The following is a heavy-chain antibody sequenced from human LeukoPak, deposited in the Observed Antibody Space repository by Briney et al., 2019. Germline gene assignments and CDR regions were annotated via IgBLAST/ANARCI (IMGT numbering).Heavy chain of an antibody. Sequence: QAVGSLRLSCAASGFIFTNYFMSWVRQAPGKGLEWVASIKHDGSEKYYVDSVRGRFTISRDNTMNSLYLQMSSLRAEDTAVYYCATDRGWRTSGYYLYYFEYWGQGTLVTFSS. V-gene: IGHV3-7*01. J-gene: IGHJ4*02. D-gene: IGHD3-3*01. CDR3: ATDRGWRTSGYYLYYFEY. CDR2: IKHDGSEK. CDR1: GFIFTNYF.